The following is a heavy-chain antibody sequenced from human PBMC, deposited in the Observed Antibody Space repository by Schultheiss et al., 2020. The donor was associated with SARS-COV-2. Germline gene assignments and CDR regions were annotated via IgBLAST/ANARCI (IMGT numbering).Heavy chain of an antibody. CDR1: GGSISSYY. CDR2: ISYSGST. V-gene: IGHV4-59*08. J-gene: IGHJ4*02. D-gene: IGHD3-22*01. Sequence: SETLSLTCTVSGGSISSYYWSWIRQPPGKGLEWIGYISYSGSTNYNPSLKSRVTISVDTSKNQFSLKLSSVTAADTAVYYCARLIYYDSSALFDYWGQGTLVTVSS. CDR3: ARLIYYDSSALFDY.